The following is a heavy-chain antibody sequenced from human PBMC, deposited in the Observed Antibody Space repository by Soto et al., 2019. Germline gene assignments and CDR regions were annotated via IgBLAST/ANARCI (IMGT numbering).Heavy chain of an antibody. CDR1: GYSISTNNW. CDR3: ARVVYGDYISSFDS. D-gene: IGHD4-17*01. V-gene: IGHV4-28*04. J-gene: IGHJ4*02. CDR2: TPSRVSA. Sequence: QLQLQASCPGLVKPSDTLSRTCVVSGYSISTNNWWGWARQTPGKGLEWIVYTPSRVSANYTPALSRRAAVSVDPSSNAFFLGLRSVTAVDTDVYYCARVVYGDYISSFDSWGQGALVTVST.